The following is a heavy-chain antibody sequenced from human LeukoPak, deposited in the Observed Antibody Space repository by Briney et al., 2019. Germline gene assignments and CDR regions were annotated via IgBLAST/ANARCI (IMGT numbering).Heavy chain of an antibody. D-gene: IGHD2-15*01. CDR1: GGSISSYY. Sequence: PSETLSLTCTVSGGSISSYYWSWIRQPPGKGLEWIGYIYYSGSTSYNPSLKSRVTISVDTSKNQFSLKLSSVTAADTAVYYCATLRGGYCSGGSCYDFGMDVWGQGTTVTVSS. V-gene: IGHV4-59*01. CDR2: IYYSGST. J-gene: IGHJ6*02. CDR3: ATLRGGYCSGGSCYDFGMDV.